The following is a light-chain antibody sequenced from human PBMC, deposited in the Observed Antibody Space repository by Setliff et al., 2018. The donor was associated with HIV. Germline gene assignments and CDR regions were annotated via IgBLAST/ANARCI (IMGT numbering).Light chain of an antibody. V-gene: IGLV2-23*02. Sequence: QSALTQPASVSGSPGQSITISCTGTSSDVGSYDLVSWYQHHPGKAPEPMIYEVAKRPSGISNRFSGSKSGNTASLTISGLQAEDESDYYCCSYAGSSTYVFGTGTKVTVL. CDR3: CSYAGSSTYV. J-gene: IGLJ1*01. CDR2: EVA. CDR1: SSDVGSYDL.